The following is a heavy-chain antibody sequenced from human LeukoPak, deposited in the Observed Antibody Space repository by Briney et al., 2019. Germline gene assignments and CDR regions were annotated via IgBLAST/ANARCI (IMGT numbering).Heavy chain of an antibody. Sequence: GESLRLSCAASGFTFSSYGMHWVRQAPGKGLEWVAVIWYDGSNKYYADSVKGRFTISRDNSKNTLYLQMNSLRAEDTAVYYCAKDHGRVRVNYFDYWGQGTLVTVSS. V-gene: IGHV3-33*06. CDR3: AKDHGRVRVNYFDY. CDR1: GFTFSSYG. J-gene: IGHJ4*02. D-gene: IGHD3-10*01. CDR2: IWYDGSNK.